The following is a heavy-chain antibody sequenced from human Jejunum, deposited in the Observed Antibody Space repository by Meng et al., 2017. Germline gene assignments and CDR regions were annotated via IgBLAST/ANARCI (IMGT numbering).Heavy chain of an antibody. CDR3: VRSDIILREDELGAL. CDR2: ISGSGAPT. J-gene: IGHJ4*02. Sequence: GGSLRLSCAASGFTFSNYVMSWVRQAPEKGLEWLTAISGSGAPTYYADSVKGRFTISRDNSKNTLYLQRNSLRAEDTALYHCVRSDIILREDELGALWGQGTAVTVSS. V-gene: IGHV3-23*01. D-gene: IGHD2-8*02. CDR1: GFTFSNYV.